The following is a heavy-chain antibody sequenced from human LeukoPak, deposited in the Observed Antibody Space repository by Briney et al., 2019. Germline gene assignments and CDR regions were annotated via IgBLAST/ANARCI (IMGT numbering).Heavy chain of an antibody. Sequence: GGSLRLSCAASGFTFSDYYMSWIRQAPGKGLEWVSYISSSSSYTNYADSVKGRFTISRDNAKNSLYLQMNSLRAEDTAVYYCARDRDAVQGLDYWGQETMLTVSS. CDR3: ARDRDAVQGLDY. D-gene: IGHD3-10*01. J-gene: IGHJ4*02. CDR2: ISSSSSYT. CDR1: GFTFSDYY. V-gene: IGHV3-11*05.